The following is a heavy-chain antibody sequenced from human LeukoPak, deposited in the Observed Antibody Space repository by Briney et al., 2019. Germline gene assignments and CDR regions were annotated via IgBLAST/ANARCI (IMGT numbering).Heavy chain of an antibody. CDR3: ARVKGDYLYRLKSVDY. Sequence: PGGSLRLSCAASGFTFSSYEMNWVRQAPGKGLEWVSYISSSGSTIYYADSVKGRFTISRDNAKNSLYLQMNSLRAEDTAVYYCARVKGDYLYRLKSVDYWGQGTLVTVSS. CDR1: GFTFSSYE. D-gene: IGHD4-17*01. J-gene: IGHJ4*02. CDR2: ISSSGSTI. V-gene: IGHV3-48*03.